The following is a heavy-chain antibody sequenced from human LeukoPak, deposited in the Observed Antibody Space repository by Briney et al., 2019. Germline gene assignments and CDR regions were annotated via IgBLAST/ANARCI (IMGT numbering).Heavy chain of an antibody. CDR3: ANLVATGLDY. Sequence: QTGGSLRLSCAASGFTFSSYAMSWVRQAPGKGLEWVSAINSVGSSTYYADSVKGRFTISRDNSKNTLDLQMNSLRAEDTALYYCANLVATGLDYWDQGTLVTVSS. CDR1: GFTFSSYA. V-gene: IGHV3-23*01. D-gene: IGHD3-10*01. CDR2: INSVGSST. J-gene: IGHJ4*02.